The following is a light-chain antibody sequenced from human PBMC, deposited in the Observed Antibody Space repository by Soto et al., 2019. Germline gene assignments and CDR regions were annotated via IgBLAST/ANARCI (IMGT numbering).Light chain of an antibody. CDR2: GNS. V-gene: IGLV1-40*01. J-gene: IGLJ3*02. CDR3: QSYDSSLSGSWV. CDR1: SSNIGAGYD. Sequence: QSALTQPPSVSGAPGQRVTISCTGSSSNIGAGYDVHWYQQLPGTAPKLLIYGNSNRPSGVPDRFSGSKSGTSGSLAITGLQAEDEANYYCQSYDSSLSGSWVFGGGTQLTVL.